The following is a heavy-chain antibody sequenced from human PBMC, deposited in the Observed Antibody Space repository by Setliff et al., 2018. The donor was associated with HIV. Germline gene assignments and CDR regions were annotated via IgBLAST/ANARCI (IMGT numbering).Heavy chain of an antibody. J-gene: IGHJ5*01. D-gene: IGHD6-13*01. Sequence: ASVKVSCKASGFTFTGYYIHWVRQVPGQGLEWMGRLNPKYGDADYAQKFQGRVTVTRDTSISTAYVDLSSLTSDDTAVYYCARGRVRAAAIAGLDWFDFWGQGTLVTVSS. CDR2: LNPKYGDA. CDR1: GFTFTGYY. CDR3: ARGRVRAAAIAGLDWFDF. V-gene: IGHV1-2*06.